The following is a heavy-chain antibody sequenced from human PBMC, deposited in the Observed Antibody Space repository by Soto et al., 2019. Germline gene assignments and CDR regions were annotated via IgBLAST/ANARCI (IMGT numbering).Heavy chain of an antibody. J-gene: IGHJ6*04. Sequence: PGGSLRLSCAASGFTFSSYAMSWVRQAPGKGLEWVSAISGSGGSTYYADSVKGRFTISRDNSKNTLYLQMNSLRAEDTAVYYCAKDRMSMVATIFDYYYGMDFWGKGTTVTVSS. CDR3: AKDRMSMVATIFDYYYGMDF. CDR1: GFTFSSYA. V-gene: IGHV3-23*01. D-gene: IGHD5-12*01. CDR2: ISGSGGST.